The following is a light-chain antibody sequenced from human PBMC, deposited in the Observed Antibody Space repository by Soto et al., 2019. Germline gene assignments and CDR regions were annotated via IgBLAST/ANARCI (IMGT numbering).Light chain of an antibody. J-gene: IGLJ1*01. Sequence: QSALTQPASVSGSPGQSITISCTGTSSDVGAYNYVSWYQRHPGTAPKLIIYDVTLRPSGVSNRFSGSKSGNTASLTISGLQAEDEADYYCASYTSSSSYVFGTGTKLTVL. CDR1: SSDVGAYNY. CDR2: DVT. V-gene: IGLV2-14*03. CDR3: ASYTSSSSYV.